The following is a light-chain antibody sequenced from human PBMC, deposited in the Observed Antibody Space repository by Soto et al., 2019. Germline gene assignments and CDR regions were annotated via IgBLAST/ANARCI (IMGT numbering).Light chain of an antibody. CDR3: QQRSDWPLT. CDR2: DTF. J-gene: IGKJ4*01. V-gene: IGKV3D-20*02. CDR1: QSVNNNY. Sequence: EIVLMQSPGTLSLSPGEGATLSCRASQSVNNNYLAWYQQKPGQAPTVLIFDTFRRATGVPDRFSGSGSGTDFTLTISRLEPEDFAVYYCQQRSDWPLTFGGGTKVEIK.